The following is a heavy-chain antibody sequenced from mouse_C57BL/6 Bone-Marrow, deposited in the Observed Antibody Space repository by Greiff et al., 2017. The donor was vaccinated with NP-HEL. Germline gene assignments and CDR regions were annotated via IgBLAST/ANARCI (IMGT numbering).Heavy chain of an antibody. CDR1: GYAFSSSW. CDR2: IYPGDGDT. J-gene: IGHJ2*01. Sequence: QVQLQQSGPELVKPGASVKISCKASGYAFSSSWMNWVKQRPGKGLEWIGRIYPGDGDTNYNGKFKGKATLTADKSSSTAYMQLSSLTSEDSAVYFCARWGLWDYFDYWGQGTTLTVSS. V-gene: IGHV1-82*01. D-gene: IGHD1-1*02. CDR3: ARWGLWDYFDY.